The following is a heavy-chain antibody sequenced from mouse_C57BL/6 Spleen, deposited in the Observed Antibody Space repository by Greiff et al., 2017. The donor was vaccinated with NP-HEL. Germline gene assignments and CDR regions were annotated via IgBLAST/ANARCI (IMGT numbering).Heavy chain of an antibody. J-gene: IGHJ3*01. Sequence: VQLQQSGPELVKPGDSVKISCKASGYSFTGYFMNWVMQSHGKSLEWIGRINPYNGDTFYNQKFKGKATLTVDKSSSTAHMELRSLTSEDSAVYYCAREGTLLTPFAYWGQGTLVTVSA. D-gene: IGHD1-1*01. V-gene: IGHV1-20*01. CDR1: GYSFTGYF. CDR2: INPYNGDT. CDR3: AREGTLLTPFAY.